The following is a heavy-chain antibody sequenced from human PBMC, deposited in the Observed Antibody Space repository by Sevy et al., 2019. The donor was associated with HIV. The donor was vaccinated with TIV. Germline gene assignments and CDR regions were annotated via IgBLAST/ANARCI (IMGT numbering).Heavy chain of an antibody. V-gene: IGHV4-30-4*01. CDR3: ARSRAGGGSLFLDY. Sequence: SETLSRTCTVSGGSISSDDYYWSWIRQPPGKGLEWIGYIFYSGSTYYNPSLKSRVTIPGGTSKNQFSLKLLSVTAADTAVSYCARSRAGGGSLFLDYRGQGTLVTVSS. D-gene: IGHD3-16*01. CDR2: IFYSGST. CDR1: GGSISSDDYY. J-gene: IGHJ4*02.